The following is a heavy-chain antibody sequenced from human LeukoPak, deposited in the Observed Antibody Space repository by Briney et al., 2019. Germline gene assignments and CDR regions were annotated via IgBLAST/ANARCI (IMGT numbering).Heavy chain of an antibody. J-gene: IGHJ5*02. D-gene: IGHD1-26*01. CDR1: GYTFTSYG. CDR3: ARVPSPSLSRLVGATPRNWFDP. Sequence: ASVKVSCKASGYTFTSYGISWVRQAPGQGLEWMGWISAYNGNTNYAQKLQGRVTMTTDTSTSTAYMELRSLRSDDTAVYYCARVPSPSLSRLVGATPRNWFDPWGQGTLVTVSS. V-gene: IGHV1-18*01. CDR2: ISAYNGNT.